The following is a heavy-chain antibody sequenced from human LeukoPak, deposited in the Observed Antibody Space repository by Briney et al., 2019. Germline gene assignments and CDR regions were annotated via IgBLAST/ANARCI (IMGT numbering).Heavy chain of an antibody. CDR3: ARHSPSHYYDSSGYSY. J-gene: IGHJ4*02. V-gene: IGHV3-48*03. Sequence: PGGSLRLSCAASGFTFSVYEMNWVRQAPGKGLEGVSYISSSGSTIYYADSVRGRFTISRDNAKNSLYLQMNSLRAEDTAVYYCARHSPSHYYDSSGYSYWGQGTLVTVSS. CDR1: GFTFSVYE. CDR2: ISSSGSTI. D-gene: IGHD3-22*01.